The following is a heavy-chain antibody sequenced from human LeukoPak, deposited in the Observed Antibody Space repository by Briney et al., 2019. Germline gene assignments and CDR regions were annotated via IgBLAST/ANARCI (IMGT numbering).Heavy chain of an antibody. D-gene: IGHD1-26*01. CDR2: IYSGGST. CDR1: DGSINAYY. Sequence: ETLSLTCNVSDGSINAYYWSWIRQPPGKGLEWVSVIYSGGSTYYADSVKGRFTISRDNSKNTLYLQMNSLRAEDTAVYYCATLVLGATDDAFDIWGQGTMVTVSS. V-gene: IGHV3-66*01. J-gene: IGHJ3*02. CDR3: ATLVLGATDDAFDI.